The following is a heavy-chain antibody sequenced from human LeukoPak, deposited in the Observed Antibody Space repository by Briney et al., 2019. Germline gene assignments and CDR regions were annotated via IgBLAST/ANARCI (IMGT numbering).Heavy chain of an antibody. CDR2: IYTSGST. CDR1: GGSISSYY. V-gene: IGHV4-4*07. CDR3: ARDGYYYDSSGYYFVDY. D-gene: IGHD3-22*01. J-gene: IGHJ4*02. Sequence: SETLPLTCTVSGGSISSYYWSWIRQPAGKGLEWIGRIYTSGSTNYNPSLKSRVTMSVDTSKNQFSLKLSSVTAADTAVYYCARDGYYYDSSGYYFVDYWGQGTLVTVSS.